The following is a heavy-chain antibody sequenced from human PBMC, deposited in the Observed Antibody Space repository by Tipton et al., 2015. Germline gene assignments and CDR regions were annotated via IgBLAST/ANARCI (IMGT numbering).Heavy chain of an antibody. CDR3: ARRGLDDGFDL. J-gene: IGHJ3*01. CDR1: GYAFSDYW. CDR2: IYPGDSDT. V-gene: IGHV5-51*01. Sequence: VQLVQSGGEVKKAGESLKMSCKGSGYAFSDYWMGWVRQMPGKGLEWMGIIYPGDSDTRYSPSFQGQVAIYADKSISTAYLHWSSLKASDTAMYYCARRGLDDGFDLWGQGTMVTVSS.